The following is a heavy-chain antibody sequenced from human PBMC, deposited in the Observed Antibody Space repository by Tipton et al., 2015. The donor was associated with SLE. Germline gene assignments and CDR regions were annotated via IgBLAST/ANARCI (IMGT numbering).Heavy chain of an antibody. V-gene: IGHV3-48*03. J-gene: IGHJ2*01. CDR1: GLTFSTYE. CDR3: ARGIAASLMWYFDL. Sequence: SLRLSCAVSGLTFSTYEMNWVRQAPGKGLEWVSYMSSSGPTMYYADSVKGRFTISRDNAKNSLYLQMNSLRAEDTAVYYCARGIAASLMWYFDLWGRGTLVTVSS. CDR2: MSSSGPTM. D-gene: IGHD6-13*01.